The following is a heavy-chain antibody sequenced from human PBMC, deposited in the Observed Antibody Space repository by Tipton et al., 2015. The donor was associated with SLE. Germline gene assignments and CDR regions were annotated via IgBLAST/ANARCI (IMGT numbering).Heavy chain of an antibody. J-gene: IGHJ3*02. CDR1: GGTFSSYA. Sequence: QSGAEVKKPGASVKVSCKASGGTFSSYAISWVRQAPGQGLEWMGEIIPMFDTANYAQKFQGRVTITADESTSTAYMELSSLRSEDTAVYYCARDLRGIAVTHDAFDIWGQGTMVTVSS. V-gene: IGHV1-69*13. CDR3: ARDLRGIAVTHDAFDI. D-gene: IGHD6-19*01. CDR2: IIPMFDTA.